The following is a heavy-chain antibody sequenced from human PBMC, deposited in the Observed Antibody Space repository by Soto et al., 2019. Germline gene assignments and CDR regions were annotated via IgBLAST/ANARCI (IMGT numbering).Heavy chain of an antibody. V-gene: IGHV1-18*01. Sequence: QVQLVQSGAEVKKPGASVKVSCKASGYTFTNYGISWVRQAPGQGLEWMGWISADNGNAKYAQKLQGRGTLTTDTPTSTAYMELRSLRSDDTAVYYCARDFCRGSSCTRWYFDLWGRGTLVTVSS. CDR3: ARDFCRGSSCTRWYFDL. J-gene: IGHJ2*01. CDR2: ISADNGNA. D-gene: IGHD2-15*01. CDR1: GYTFTNYG.